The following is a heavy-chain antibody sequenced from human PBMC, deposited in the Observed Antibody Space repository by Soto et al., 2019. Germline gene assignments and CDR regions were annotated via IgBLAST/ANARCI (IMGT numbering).Heavy chain of an antibody. D-gene: IGHD2-15*01. Sequence: QITLKESGPTLVNPTQTLTLTCTFSGFSLSTSGVGVGWIRQPPGKALEWLALIYWDDDKRYSPSLKSRLTITKDTSKNQVVLTMTNMDPVDTATYYCAHSSGYCSGGSCYRGFFDYWGQGTLVTVSS. J-gene: IGHJ4*02. CDR3: AHSSGYCSGGSCYRGFFDY. CDR1: GFSLSTSGVG. V-gene: IGHV2-5*02. CDR2: IYWDDDK.